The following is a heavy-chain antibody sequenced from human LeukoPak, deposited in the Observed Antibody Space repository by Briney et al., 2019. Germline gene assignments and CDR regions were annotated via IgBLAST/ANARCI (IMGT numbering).Heavy chain of an antibody. CDR2: IYYSGST. CDR3: ARVLSFRGRFDP. Sequence: SETLSLTCTVSGGSISSYYWSWIRQPPGKGLEWIGYIYYSGSTNYNPSLKSRVTISVDTSKNQFSLKLSSVTAADTAVYYCARVLSFRGRFDPWGQGTLVTVSS. D-gene: IGHD3-16*01. CDR1: GGSISSYY. J-gene: IGHJ5*02. V-gene: IGHV4-59*01.